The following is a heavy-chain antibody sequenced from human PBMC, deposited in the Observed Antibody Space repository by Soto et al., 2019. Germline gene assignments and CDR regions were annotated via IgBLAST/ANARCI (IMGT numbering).Heavy chain of an antibody. Sequence: GSLRLSCAALGLTVSDHYMDWVRQAPGKGLEWVGRTRNKANSYTTEYAASVEGRFTISRDDSKNSLYLQMNSLKTEDTAVYFCARDSGSPYSAFDIWGQGTMVTVSS. CDR1: GLTVSDHY. CDR2: TRNKANSYTT. J-gene: IGHJ3*02. V-gene: IGHV3-72*01. CDR3: ARDSGSPYSAFDI. D-gene: IGHD1-26*01.